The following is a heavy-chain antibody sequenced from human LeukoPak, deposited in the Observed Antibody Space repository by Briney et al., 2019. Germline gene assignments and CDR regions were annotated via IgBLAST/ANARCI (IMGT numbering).Heavy chain of an antibody. V-gene: IGHV1-24*01. J-gene: IGHJ6*02. CDR1: GYTLIELS. Sequence: ASVKVSCKVSGYTLIELSMHWVRQAPGKGLEWMGGFDPEDGETIYAQKFQGRVTMTENTSTDTAYMELSSLRAETTAVYYCATAAVAGPPLNYYYGMDVWGQGTTVTVSS. CDR2: FDPEDGET. CDR3: ATAAVAGPPLNYYYGMDV. D-gene: IGHD6-19*01.